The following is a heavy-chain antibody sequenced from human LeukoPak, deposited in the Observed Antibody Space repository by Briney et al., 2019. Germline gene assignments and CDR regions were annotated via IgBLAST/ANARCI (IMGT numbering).Heavy chain of an antibody. CDR3: AGIAVAGPFDY. J-gene: IGHJ4*02. CDR1: GYTFTDYY. Sequence: GASVKVSCKASGYTFTDYYMHWVRQAPGQGLEWMGIINPSGGSTSYAQKFQGRVTMTRDTSTSTVYMELSSLRSEDTAVYYCAGIAVAGPFDYWGQGTLVTVSS. V-gene: IGHV1-46*01. D-gene: IGHD6-19*01. CDR2: INPSGGST.